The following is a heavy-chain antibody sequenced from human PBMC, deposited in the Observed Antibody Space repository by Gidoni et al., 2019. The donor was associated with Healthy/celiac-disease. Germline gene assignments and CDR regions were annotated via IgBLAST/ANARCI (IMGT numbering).Heavy chain of an antibody. D-gene: IGHD4-17*01. V-gene: IGHV4-31*03. Sequence: QVQLQESGPGLVKPSQTLSLTCTVSGGPISSGGYYWSWFRQHPGKGLEWIGYIYYSGSTYYNPSLKSRVTISVDTSKNQFSLKLSSVTAADTAVYYCARDHYGDSNVDYWGQGTLVTVSS. CDR3: ARDHYGDSNVDY. J-gene: IGHJ4*02. CDR1: GGPISSGGYY. CDR2: IYYSGST.